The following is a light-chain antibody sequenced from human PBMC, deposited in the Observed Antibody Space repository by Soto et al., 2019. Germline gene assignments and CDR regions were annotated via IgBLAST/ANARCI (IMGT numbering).Light chain of an antibody. V-gene: IGLV2-11*01. CDR2: DVS. CDR1: SSDVGDYNY. Sequence: QSALTQPRSVSGSPGQSITISCTATSSDVGDYNYVSWYQQHPGKVPKLMIYDVSKRPSGVPDRFSGSKSGNTASLTISGLQAEDEADYYCCSDAGTCIWVFGGGTQLTVL. J-gene: IGLJ3*02. CDR3: CSDAGTCIWV.